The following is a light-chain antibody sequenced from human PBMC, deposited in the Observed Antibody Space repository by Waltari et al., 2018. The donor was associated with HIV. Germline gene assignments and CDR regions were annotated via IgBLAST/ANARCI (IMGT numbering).Light chain of an antibody. CDR3: QQSYESPFN. Sequence: DIQLTQSPASLSASLGDRVVITCRVSQAISSYLNWYQQKAGKAPVLLVYSASTLQTGATPRVRGSGSGRDFTLSISDLQPEDFATYFCQQSYESPFNFGPGTK. CDR2: SAS. J-gene: IGKJ3*01. V-gene: IGKV1-39*01. CDR1: QAISSY.